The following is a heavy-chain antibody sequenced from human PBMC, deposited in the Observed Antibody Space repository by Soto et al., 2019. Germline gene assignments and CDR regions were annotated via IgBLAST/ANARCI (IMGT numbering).Heavy chain of an antibody. Sequence: EVQLVESGGGLVQPGGSLKLSCAASGFTFSGSSMHWVRQASGKGLEWVGRIRSKANSYATAYATSVKGRFTISRDDSKNTAYLQMNSLITEDTAVYYCTKYYYDSSDYPTDAFDIWGQGTMVTVSS. D-gene: IGHD3-22*01. J-gene: IGHJ3*02. CDR3: TKYYYDSSDYPTDAFDI. CDR2: IRSKANSYAT. V-gene: IGHV3-73*02. CDR1: GFTFSGSS.